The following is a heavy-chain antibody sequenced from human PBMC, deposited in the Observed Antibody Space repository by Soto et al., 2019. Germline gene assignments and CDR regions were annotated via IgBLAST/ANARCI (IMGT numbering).Heavy chain of an antibody. CDR2: IIGSGGST. D-gene: IGHD3-22*01. V-gene: IGHV3-23*01. Sequence: GGSLGLSCAASGFTFSSYAMSWVRQAPGKGLEWVSAIIGSGGSTYYADSVKGRFTISRDNSKNTLYLQMNSLRAEDTAVYYCAKGRRDSSGYPDYWGQGTLVTVSS. J-gene: IGHJ4*02. CDR1: GFTFSSYA. CDR3: AKGRRDSSGYPDY.